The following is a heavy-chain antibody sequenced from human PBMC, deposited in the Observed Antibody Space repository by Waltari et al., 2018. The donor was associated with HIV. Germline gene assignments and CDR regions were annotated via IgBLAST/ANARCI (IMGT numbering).Heavy chain of an antibody. CDR3: ARRFAVAGDGTTYWYFDL. J-gene: IGHJ2*01. CDR1: GGSFSGYY. V-gene: IGHV4-34*01. Sequence: QVQLQQWGAGLLKPSETLSLTCAVYGGSFSGYYWSWIRQPPGKGLEWIGEINHSGSTNYNPSLKSRVTISVDTSKNQFSLKLSSVTAADTAVYYCARRFAVAGDGTTYWYFDLWGRGTLVTVSS. CDR2: INHSGST. D-gene: IGHD6-19*01.